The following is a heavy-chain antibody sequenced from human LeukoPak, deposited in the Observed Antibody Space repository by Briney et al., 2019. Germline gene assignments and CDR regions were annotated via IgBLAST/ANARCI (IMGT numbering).Heavy chain of an antibody. Sequence: SETLSLTCTVSGGSISSYYWSWIRQPPGKGLEWIGYIYYSGSTNYNPSLKSRVTISVDTSKNQFSLKLTSVTAADTAVYYCARYGGSGWVIDNWGQGTLVTVSS. D-gene: IGHD6-19*01. CDR2: IYYSGST. CDR1: GGSISSYY. V-gene: IGHV4-59*08. J-gene: IGHJ4*02. CDR3: ARYGGSGWVIDN.